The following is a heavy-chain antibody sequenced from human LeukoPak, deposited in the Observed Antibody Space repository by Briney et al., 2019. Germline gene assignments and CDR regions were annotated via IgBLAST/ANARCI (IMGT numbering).Heavy chain of an antibody. D-gene: IGHD2-15*01. Sequence: GGSLRLSCAASGFTFSSYSMNWVRQAPGKGLEWVSYISSSSSTIYYADSVKGRFTISRDNAKNSLYLQMNSLRAEDTAVYYCARDPGGYCSGGSCPGYFDLWGRGTLVTVSS. V-gene: IGHV3-48*01. CDR3: ARDPGGYCSGGSCPGYFDL. CDR2: ISSSSSTI. J-gene: IGHJ2*01. CDR1: GFTFSSYS.